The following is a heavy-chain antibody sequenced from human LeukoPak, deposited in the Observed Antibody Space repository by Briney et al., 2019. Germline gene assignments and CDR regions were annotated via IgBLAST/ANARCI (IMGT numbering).Heavy chain of an antibody. CDR2: IIPIFGIA. J-gene: IGHJ3*02. Sequence: SVKVSCKASGGTFSSYAISWVRQAPGQGLEWMGRIIPIFGIANYAQKFQGRVTITADKSTSTAYMELSSLRSEDTAVYYCARSGYCSSTSCLDAFDIRGQGTMVTVSS. CDR1: GGTFSSYA. CDR3: ARSGYCSSTSCLDAFDI. D-gene: IGHD2-2*03. V-gene: IGHV1-69*04.